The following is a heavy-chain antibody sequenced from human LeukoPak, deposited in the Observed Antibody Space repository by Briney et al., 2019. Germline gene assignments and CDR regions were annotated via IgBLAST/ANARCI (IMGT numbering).Heavy chain of an antibody. Sequence: GGSLRLSCAASGFTFSSYAMHWVRQAPGKGLEWVTLISYSGDNTYYADPVKGRFTFSRDKAKNTLYLQMNSLRPEDSAVYYCASDPRDGGQNVWGKGTMVTVSS. CDR2: ISYSGDNT. D-gene: IGHD5-24*01. J-gene: IGHJ6*04. V-gene: IGHV3-30*04. CDR1: GFTFSSYA. CDR3: ASDPRDGGQNV.